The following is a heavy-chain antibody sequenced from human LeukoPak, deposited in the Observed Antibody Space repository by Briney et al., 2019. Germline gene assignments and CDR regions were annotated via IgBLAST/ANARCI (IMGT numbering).Heavy chain of an antibody. J-gene: IGHJ3*02. CDR2: INPSGGST. CDR3: ARTMGYSSSWYSIDAFDI. CDR1: GYTFTSYG. Sequence: ASVKVSCKASGYTFTSYGISWVRQAPGQGLEWMGIINPSGGSTSYAQKFQGRVTMTRDMSTSTVYMELSSLRSEDTAVYYCARTMGYSSSWYSIDAFDIWGQGTMVTVSS. V-gene: IGHV1-46*01. D-gene: IGHD6-13*01.